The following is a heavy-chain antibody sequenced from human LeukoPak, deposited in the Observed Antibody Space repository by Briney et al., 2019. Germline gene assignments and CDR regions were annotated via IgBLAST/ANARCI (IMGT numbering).Heavy chain of an antibody. V-gene: IGHV3-7*01. CDR2: IEHHGSEK. CDR3: ARGPFVVINAPDY. D-gene: IGHD2-21*01. Sequence: GGSLRLSCAASGFTLCSYWMTWVRQAPGKGLEWVANIEHHGSEKYYVDSVKGRFTISRDNAKNSLYLQMNSLRAEDTAVYYCARGPFVVINAPDYWGQGTLVTVSS. J-gene: IGHJ4*02. CDR1: GFTLCSYW.